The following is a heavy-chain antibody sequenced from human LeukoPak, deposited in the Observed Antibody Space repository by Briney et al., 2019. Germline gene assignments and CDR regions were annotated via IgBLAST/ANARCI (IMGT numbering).Heavy chain of an antibody. CDR1: GFTFSSYA. CDR2: ITASGGST. V-gene: IGHV3-23*01. CDR3: AKDRLVRGYYCGANGYYDLDY. J-gene: IGHJ4*02. Sequence: GGSLRLSCAASGFTFSSYAMTWVRQAPGKGLECVSSITASGGSTYYADSVKGRVSISRDNSKNTLFLQMSTLRAEDTAVYYCAKDRLVRGYYCGANGYYDLDYWGQGTLVTVSS. D-gene: IGHD2-15*01.